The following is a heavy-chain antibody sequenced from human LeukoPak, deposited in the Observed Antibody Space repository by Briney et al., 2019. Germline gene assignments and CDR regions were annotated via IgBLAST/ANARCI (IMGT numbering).Heavy chain of an antibody. J-gene: IGHJ6*02. D-gene: IGHD1-20*01. CDR2: IYYSGST. Sequence: SETLSLTCTVSGGSISSGGYYWSWIRQHPGKGLEWIGYIYYSGSTYYNPSLKSRVTISVDTSKNQFSLKLSSVTAADTAVYYCERRGNWNYGMDVWGQGTTVTVSS. CDR3: ERRGNWNYGMDV. CDR1: GGSISSGGYY. V-gene: IGHV4-31*03.